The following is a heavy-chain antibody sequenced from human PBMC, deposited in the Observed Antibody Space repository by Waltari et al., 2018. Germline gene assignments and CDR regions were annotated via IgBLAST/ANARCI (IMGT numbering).Heavy chain of an antibody. CDR2: LHGSGES. CDR3: ARDRGRGLFLDS. J-gene: IGHJ4*02. CDR1: ADSMSPTYW. D-gene: IGHD2-15*01. Sequence: QVQLQESGPGLVKPSGTLSVTCAVSADSMSPTYWWSWVRQPPGKGLEWIGQLHGSGESSYNPSLESRVTVSIDTSTNQVSLRVTSATAADTAVYYCARDRGRGLFLDSWGQGTLVTVSP. V-gene: IGHV4-4*02.